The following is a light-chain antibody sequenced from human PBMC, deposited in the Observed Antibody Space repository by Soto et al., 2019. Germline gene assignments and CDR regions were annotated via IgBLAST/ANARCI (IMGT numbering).Light chain of an antibody. V-gene: IGLV2-14*01. Sequence: QSVLTQPASVSGSPGQSITISCTGTSSDVGAYDSVSWYQQYPGRAPKLMIHQVNNRPSGVSNRFSGSKSGNSASLTISGLQAEDEADYYCSSFTPSSTYVVGAGTKVTVL. CDR2: QVN. J-gene: IGLJ1*01. CDR3: SSFTPSSTYV. CDR1: SSDVGAYDS.